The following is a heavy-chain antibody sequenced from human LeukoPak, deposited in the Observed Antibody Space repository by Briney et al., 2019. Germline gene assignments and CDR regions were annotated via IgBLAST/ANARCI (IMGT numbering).Heavy chain of an antibody. J-gene: IGHJ4*02. CDR3: ARRKYDILTGYSYFDY. V-gene: IGHV3-21*01. D-gene: IGHD3-9*01. CDR2: ISSSSSYI. CDR1: GFTFSSYS. Sequence: GGSLRLSCAASGFTFSSYSMNWVRQAPGKGLEWVSSISSSSSYIYYADSVKGRFIISRDNAKNPLYLQMNSLRAQGTAVYYCARRKYDILTGYSYFDYWGQGTLVTVSS.